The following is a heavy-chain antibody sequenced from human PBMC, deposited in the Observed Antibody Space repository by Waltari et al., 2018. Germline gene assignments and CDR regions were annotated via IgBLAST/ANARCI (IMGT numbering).Heavy chain of an antibody. D-gene: IGHD6-25*01. CDR2: IYSSGST. Sequence: EVQLVESGGGLVQPGGSLRLSCAAAGITFGTNYMSWVRQAPGKCLELISLIYSSGSTYYADSVKGRFTISRDNSKNTLYLQMNSLRSEDTAVYFCARDPPGVAAAGPGRGWGQGTLVTVSS. CDR1: GITFGTNY. V-gene: IGHV3-66*02. J-gene: IGHJ4*02. CDR3: ARDPPGVAAAGPGRG.